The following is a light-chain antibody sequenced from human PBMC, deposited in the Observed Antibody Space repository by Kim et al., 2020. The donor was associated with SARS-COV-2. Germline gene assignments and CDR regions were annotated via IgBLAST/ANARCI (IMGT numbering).Light chain of an antibody. CDR2: YKSDSDK. CDR3: MISHNGAWV. CDR1: SGINVGTCR. J-gene: IGLJ3*02. Sequence: LTCSLRSGINVGTCRIYWYRQRPGSPPQYLLRYKSDSDKQQGSGVPSRFSGSKDASANAGILLISGLQSEDEADYFCMISHNGAWVFGGGTQLTVL. V-gene: IGLV5-45*02.